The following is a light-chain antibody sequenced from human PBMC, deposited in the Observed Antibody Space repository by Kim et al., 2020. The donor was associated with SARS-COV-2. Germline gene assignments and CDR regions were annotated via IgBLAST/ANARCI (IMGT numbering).Light chain of an antibody. CDR1: QSVSSN. Sequence: EIVMTQSPATLSVSPGERATLSCRASQSVSSNLAWYQQKPGQAPRLLIYGSSTRATGIPARFSGSGSGTEFTLTISSLQSEDFAVYYCQQYNNLPAGYTFGQGTKREIK. CDR3: QQYNNLPAGYT. CDR2: GSS. V-gene: IGKV3-15*01. J-gene: IGKJ2*01.